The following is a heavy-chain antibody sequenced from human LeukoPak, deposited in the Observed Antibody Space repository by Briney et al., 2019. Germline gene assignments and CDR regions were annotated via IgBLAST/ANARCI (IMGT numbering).Heavy chain of an antibody. Sequence: SETLSLTCAVYGGSFSGYYWSWIRQPPGKGLEWIGEINHSGSTNYNPSLKSRVTISVDTSKNQFSLKLSSVTAADTAVYYCARGFESNYYYYGMDVWGQGTTVTVSS. D-gene: IGHD3-16*01. CDR2: INHSGST. V-gene: IGHV4-34*01. J-gene: IGHJ6*02. CDR3: ARGFESNYYYYGMDV. CDR1: GGSFSGYY.